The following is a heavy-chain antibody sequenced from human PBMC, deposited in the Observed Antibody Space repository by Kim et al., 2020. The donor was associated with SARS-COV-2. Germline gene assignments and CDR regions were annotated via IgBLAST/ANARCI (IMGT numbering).Heavy chain of an antibody. D-gene: IGHD1-26*01. Sequence: SVKVSCKASGCTFSSYAISWVRQAPGQGLEWMGGIIPIFGTANYAQKFQGRVTITADESTSTAYMELSSLRSEDTAVYYCARDFGSLERWLQPNELDYWGQGTLVTVSS. CDR1: GCTFSSYA. CDR2: IIPIFGTA. J-gene: IGHJ4*02. CDR3: ARDFGSLERWLQPNELDY. V-gene: IGHV1-69*13.